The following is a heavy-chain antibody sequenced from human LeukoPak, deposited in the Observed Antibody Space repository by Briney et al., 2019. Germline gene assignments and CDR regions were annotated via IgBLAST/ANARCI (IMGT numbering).Heavy chain of an antibody. D-gene: IGHD6-13*01. CDR1: GGTFSSYA. V-gene: IGHV1-69*05. CDR3: AREVAAAGNYYYYYMDV. J-gene: IGHJ6*03. Sequence: SVKVSCKASGGTFSSYAISWVRQAPGQGLEWMGGIIPIFGTANYAQKFQGRVTITTDESTSTAYMELSSLRSEDTAVYYCAREVAAAGNYYYYYMDVWGKGTTVTVSS. CDR2: IIPIFGTA.